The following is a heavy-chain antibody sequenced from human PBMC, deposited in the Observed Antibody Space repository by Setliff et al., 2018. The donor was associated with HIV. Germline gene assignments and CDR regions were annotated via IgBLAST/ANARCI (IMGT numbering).Heavy chain of an antibody. CDR1: GYSINSANY. J-gene: IGHJ3*02. D-gene: IGHD3-22*01. V-gene: IGHV4-38-2*02. Sequence: SETLSLTCRVSGYSINSANYWGWIRQPPGKGLEWIGNIYYSGSTYYNPSLNSRVTISVDTSKNHFSLKLTSVTAADTAIYYCARVGHYFDAFDIWGQGTMVTVSS. CDR3: ARVGHYFDAFDI. CDR2: IYYSGST.